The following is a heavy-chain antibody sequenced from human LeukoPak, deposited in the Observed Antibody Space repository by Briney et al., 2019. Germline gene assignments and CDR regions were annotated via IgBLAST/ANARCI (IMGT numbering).Heavy chain of an antibody. J-gene: IGHJ6*03. V-gene: IGHV3-30-3*02. CDR2: ISYDGSNK. CDR3: AKNGDRGAYCSGGSCYPYYYYNMDV. D-gene: IGHD2-15*01. CDR1: GFTFSSYA. Sequence: GGSLRLYCAASGFTFSSYAMHWVRQAPGKGLECVAVISYDGSNKYYADSVKGRFTISRDNSKNTLYLQMNSLRAEDTAIYYCAKNGDRGAYCSGGSCYPYYYYNMDVWGKGTTVTISS.